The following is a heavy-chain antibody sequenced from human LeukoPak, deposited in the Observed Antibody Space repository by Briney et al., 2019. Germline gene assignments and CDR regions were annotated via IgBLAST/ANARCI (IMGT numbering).Heavy chain of an antibody. V-gene: IGHV3-21*01. D-gene: IGHD4-17*01. CDR2: ISSRTSYI. CDR1: GFTFSSHS. Sequence: GGSLRLSCAASGFTFSSHSMSWVRQAPGKGLEWVSSISSRTSYIFHADSVKGRFTISRDNAKNTLYLQMNSLRTEDMAVYYCARAATETAESAFGYWGQGTLVTVSS. CDR3: ARAATETAESAFGY. J-gene: IGHJ4*02.